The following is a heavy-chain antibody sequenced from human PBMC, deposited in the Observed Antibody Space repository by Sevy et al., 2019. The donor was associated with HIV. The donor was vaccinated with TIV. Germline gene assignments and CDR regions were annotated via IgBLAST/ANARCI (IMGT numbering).Heavy chain of an antibody. CDR2: IWYDGTNK. CDR1: GFTFSSYG. CDR3: ARGGRIAVSGRVGYLDY. D-gene: IGHD6-19*01. Sequence: GGSLRLSCAASGFTFSSYGMHWVRQAPGKGLEWVPLIWYDGTNKYYADSVKGRFTISRDNSGNTFYLQMNSLRAEDTAVYYCARGGRIAVSGRVGYLDYWGQGILVTVSS. V-gene: IGHV3-33*01. J-gene: IGHJ4*02.